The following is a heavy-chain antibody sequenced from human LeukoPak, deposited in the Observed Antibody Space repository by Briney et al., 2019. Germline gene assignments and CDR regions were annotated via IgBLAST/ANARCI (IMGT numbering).Heavy chain of an antibody. CDR2: INQDGSEK. Sequence: PGGSLRLSCAASGLTLSYYWMTWVRQAPGKGLEWVANINQDGSEKNYVDSVKGRFTISRDNAKNSLYLQMNSLRAEDTAVYYCAREMYGSGSYNNVYHGMDVWGQGTTVTVSS. CDR3: AREMYGSGSYNNVYHGMDV. CDR1: GLTLSYYW. V-gene: IGHV3-7*01. D-gene: IGHD3-10*01. J-gene: IGHJ6*02.